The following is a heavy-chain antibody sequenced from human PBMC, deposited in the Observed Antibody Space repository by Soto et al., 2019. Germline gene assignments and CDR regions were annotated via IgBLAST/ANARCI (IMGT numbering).Heavy chain of an antibody. CDR2: ISWDGGYK. V-gene: IGHV3-9*01. CDR3: TKDEGYCSSISCNDAFDY. CDR1: GFTFVDYA. D-gene: IGHD2-2*01. J-gene: IGHJ3*01. Sequence: EVQLVESGGGLVQPGRSLRLSCAASGFTFVDYAMHWVRQAPGQGLEWVSGISWDGGYKGYADSVKGRFTISRDNAKKSLYLEINSLRVEDTALYYCTKDEGYCSSISCNDAFDYWGQGTMVTV.